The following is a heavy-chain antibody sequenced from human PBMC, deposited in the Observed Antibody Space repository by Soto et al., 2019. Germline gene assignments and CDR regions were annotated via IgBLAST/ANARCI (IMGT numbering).Heavy chain of an antibody. Sequence: GGSLRLSCAASGFTFSSYTMSWVRQAPRKGQKRNSGISGSGGSTDYADSVKGRFTTSRDNSKNTLYLQMDSLKAEDTAVYYCTRYADTAMWDVWGQGTTVTV. CDR2: ISGSGGST. V-gene: IGHV3-23*01. J-gene: IGHJ6*02. CDR3: TRYADTAMWDV. CDR1: GFTFSSYT. D-gene: IGHD5-18*01.